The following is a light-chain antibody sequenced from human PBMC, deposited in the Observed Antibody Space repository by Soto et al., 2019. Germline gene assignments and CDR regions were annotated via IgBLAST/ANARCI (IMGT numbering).Light chain of an antibody. CDR3: QQYGSSPYT. CDR2: GTS. J-gene: IGKJ2*01. CDR1: QSISTTY. Sequence: EIVVTQSPGTLSLSPGERATLSCRASQSISTTYLVWYQQRPGQAPRLLIYGTSSRATGIPDRFSGSGSATDFTLTINRLEPEDFALYYCQQYGSSPYTFGQGTKLEIK. V-gene: IGKV3-20*01.